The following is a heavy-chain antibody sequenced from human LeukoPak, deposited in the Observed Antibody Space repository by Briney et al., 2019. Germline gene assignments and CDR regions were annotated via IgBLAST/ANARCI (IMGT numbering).Heavy chain of an antibody. J-gene: IGHJ4*02. CDR3: ARAGRDGYNHDY. V-gene: IGHV4-59*01. CDR1: GGSISSYY. CDR2: IYYSGST. D-gene: IGHD5-24*01. Sequence: SETLSLTCTVSGGSISSYYWSWIRQPPGKGLERIGYIYYSGSTNYNPSLKSRVTISVDTSKNQFSLKLSSVTAADTAVYYCARAGRDGYNHDYWGQGTLVTVSS.